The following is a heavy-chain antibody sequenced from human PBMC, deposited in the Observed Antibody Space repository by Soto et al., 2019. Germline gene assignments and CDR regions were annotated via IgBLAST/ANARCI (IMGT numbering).Heavy chain of an antibody. CDR1: GYTLTELS. CDR3: AREPISGFDWDH. CDR2: FDPIDGTA. Sequence: ASVKVSCEVSGYTLTELSMHWVRQAPGQGLEWMGGFDPIDGTANYAQKFQGRVTITADESTSTAYMELSSLRSEDTAVYYCAREPISGFDWDHWGQGTLVTVSS. D-gene: IGHD5-12*01. J-gene: IGHJ1*01. V-gene: IGHV1-24*01.